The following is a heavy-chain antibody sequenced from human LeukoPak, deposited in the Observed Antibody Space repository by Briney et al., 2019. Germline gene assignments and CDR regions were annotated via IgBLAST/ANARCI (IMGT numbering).Heavy chain of an antibody. CDR2: INPNSSGT. CDR3: ARDHDLDY. D-gene: IGHD3-3*01. J-gene: IGHJ4*02. Sequence: ASVNVSFNSAGYTFTGNYMHWVRHPPAQGHEWMGWINPNSSGTNYEHKFQGRVTITRDKSISTAYMELSRPRSDDTAVYYCARDHDLDYWGQGTLVTVSS. V-gene: IGHV1-2*02. CDR1: GYTFTGNY.